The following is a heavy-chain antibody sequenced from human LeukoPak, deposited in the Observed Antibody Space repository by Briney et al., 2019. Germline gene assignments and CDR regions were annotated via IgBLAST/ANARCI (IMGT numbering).Heavy chain of an antibody. J-gene: IGHJ5*02. V-gene: IGHV3-23*01. CDR3: AKGYSILNWFDL. CDR2: ISGSGGTT. CDR1: GFTFSSYA. Sequence: GGSLRLSCAASGFTFSSYAMSWVRQAPGKGLEWVSAISGSGGTTYYADSVKGQFTISRDNSKNTLYLQMNSLRAEDTAVYYCAKGYSILNWFDLWGQGTLVTVSS. D-gene: IGHD4-11*01.